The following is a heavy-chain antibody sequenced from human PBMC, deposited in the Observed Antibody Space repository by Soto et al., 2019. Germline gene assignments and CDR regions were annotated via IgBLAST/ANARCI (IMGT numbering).Heavy chain of an antibody. CDR3: ARAYGKYFDP. CDR1: GYSVTTYW. Sequence: HGESLKISCKGSGYSVTTYWIGWVRQMPGKGLEWTGIIYPGDSDTRYSPSFQGQVTILADKFINTAYLQWSSLKASDTARYYRARAYGKYFDPWGQGTLVTVSS. J-gene: IGHJ4*02. CDR2: IYPGDSDT. D-gene: IGHD3-10*01. V-gene: IGHV5-51*01.